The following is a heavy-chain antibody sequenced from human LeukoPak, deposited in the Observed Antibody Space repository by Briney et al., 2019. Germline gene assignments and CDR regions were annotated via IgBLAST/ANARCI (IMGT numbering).Heavy chain of an antibody. CDR1: GFTFSSYG. D-gene: IGHD5-18*01. CDR2: ISYDGSNK. CDR3: AKKIVDTAMVERKRGY. V-gene: IGHV3-30-3*02. J-gene: IGHJ4*02. Sequence: PGGSLRLSCAASGFTFSSYGMHWVRQAPGKGLEWVAVISYDGSNKYYADSVKGRFTISRDNSKNTLYLQMNSLRAEDTAVYYCAKKIVDTAMVERKRGYWGQGTLVTVSS.